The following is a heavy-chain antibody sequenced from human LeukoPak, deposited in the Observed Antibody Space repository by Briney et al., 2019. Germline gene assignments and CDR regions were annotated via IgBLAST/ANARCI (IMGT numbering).Heavy chain of an antibody. D-gene: IGHD5-24*01. CDR3: TGAPGRWLALDY. Sequence: PGGSLRLSCAASGFTVSSTYMSWVRQAPGKGLEWVSVIYSGGSTYYADSVKGRFTISRDNSKNTLYLQMNSLRAEDTAVYYCTGAPGRWLALDYRGQGTLVTVSS. J-gene: IGHJ4*02. CDR1: GFTVSSTY. V-gene: IGHV3-53*01. CDR2: IYSGGST.